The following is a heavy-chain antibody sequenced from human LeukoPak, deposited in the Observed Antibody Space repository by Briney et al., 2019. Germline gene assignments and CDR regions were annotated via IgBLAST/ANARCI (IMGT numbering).Heavy chain of an antibody. CDR1: GGTFSSYA. CDR2: IIPIFGTA. J-gene: IGHJ5*02. V-gene: IGHV1-69*05. CDR3: ARDNYAGANWFDP. Sequence: SVKVSCKASGGTFSSYAISWVRQAPGQGLEWMGGIIPIFGTANYAQKFQGRVTITTGESTSTAYMELSSLRSEDTAVYYCARDNYAGANWFDPWGQGTLVTVSS. D-gene: IGHD1-7*01.